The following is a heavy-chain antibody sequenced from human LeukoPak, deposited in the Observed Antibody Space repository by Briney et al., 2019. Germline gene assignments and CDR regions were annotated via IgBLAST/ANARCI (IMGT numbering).Heavy chain of an antibody. V-gene: IGHV3-48*03. Sequence: PGGSLRLSCAASGFTFSSYEMNWVRQASGKGLEWVSYISSSGSTIYCADSVKGRFTISRDNAKNSLYLQMNSLRAEDTAVYYCASTTRGGTYYYYMDVWGKGTTVTISS. CDR3: ASTTRGGTYYYYMDV. CDR2: ISSSGSTI. CDR1: GFTFSSYE. J-gene: IGHJ6*03. D-gene: IGHD1-1*01.